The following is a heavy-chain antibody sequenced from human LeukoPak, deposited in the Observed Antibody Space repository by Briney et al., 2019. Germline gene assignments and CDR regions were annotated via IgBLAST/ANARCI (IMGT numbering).Heavy chain of an antibody. CDR1: GFTFSSYA. J-gene: IGHJ3*02. CDR2: IRGSGGST. D-gene: IGHD6-19*01. Sequence: PGGSLRLSCAASGFTFSSYAMSWVRQAPGKGLEWVSAIRGSGGSTYYADSVKGRFTISRDNSKNTLYLQMNSLRAEDTAVYYCAKDLYSSGWYDDAFDIWGQGTMVTVSS. V-gene: IGHV3-23*01. CDR3: AKDLYSSGWYDDAFDI.